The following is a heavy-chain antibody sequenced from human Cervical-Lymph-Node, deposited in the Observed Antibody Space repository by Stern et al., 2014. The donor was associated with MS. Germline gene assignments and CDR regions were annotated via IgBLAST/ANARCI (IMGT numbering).Heavy chain of an antibody. D-gene: IGHD6-19*01. V-gene: IGHV4-59*01. Sequence: QLQLQESGPGLVKPSETLSLTCTVSGGSIRSNYWSWIRQPPGKGLEWIGYIFYSGSTNYNPSLKSRLAMSIDTSRNQFSLNLTSVTAADTAVYYCARPNSSGWFYFDSWGQGTLVTVSS. J-gene: IGHJ4*02. CDR3: ARPNSSGWFYFDS. CDR2: IFYSGST. CDR1: GGSIRSNY.